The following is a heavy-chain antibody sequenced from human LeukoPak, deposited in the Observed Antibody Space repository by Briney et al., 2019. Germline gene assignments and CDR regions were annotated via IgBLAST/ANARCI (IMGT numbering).Heavy chain of an antibody. CDR1: GFTVSSND. Sequence: GGSLRLSCEASGFTVSSNDMNWVRQVPGKGLEWVSLLYSGGNTYYADSVKGRFTISRDNAKNSLYLQMNSLRAEDTAVYYCARARLNDYVWGSYRHSDWFDPWGQGTLATVSS. V-gene: IGHV3-53*01. CDR3: ARARLNDYVWGSYRHSDWFDP. CDR2: LYSGGNT. J-gene: IGHJ5*02. D-gene: IGHD3-16*02.